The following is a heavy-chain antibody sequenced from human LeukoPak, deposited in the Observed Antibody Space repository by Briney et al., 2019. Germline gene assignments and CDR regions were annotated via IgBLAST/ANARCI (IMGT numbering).Heavy chain of an antibody. CDR2: VSSSSSNI. CDR3: ARDGKYYYDSSGYALFDY. V-gene: IGHV3-21*01. D-gene: IGHD3-22*01. CDR1: GFTISSYN. J-gene: IGHJ4*02. Sequence: PGGSLRLSCAASGFTISSYNMNRVRQAPGKGLEWVSCVSSSSSNIYYADSVKGRFTISRDNAKNSLYLQMNSLRAEDTAVYYCARDGKYYYDSSGYALFDYWGQGTLVTVSS.